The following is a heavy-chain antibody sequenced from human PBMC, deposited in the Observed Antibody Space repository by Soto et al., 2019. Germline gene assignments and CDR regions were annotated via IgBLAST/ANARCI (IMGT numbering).Heavy chain of an antibody. CDR2: IYYSGST. CDR1: GGSISSYY. Sequence: SETLSLTCTVSGGSISSYYWSWIRQPPGKGLEWIGYIYYSGSTNYNPSLKSRVTISVDTSKNQFSLKLSSVTAADTAVYYCARDLSMELPAYWFDPWGQGTLVTVSS. D-gene: IGHD1-7*01. CDR3: ARDLSMELPAYWFDP. V-gene: IGHV4-59*01. J-gene: IGHJ5*02.